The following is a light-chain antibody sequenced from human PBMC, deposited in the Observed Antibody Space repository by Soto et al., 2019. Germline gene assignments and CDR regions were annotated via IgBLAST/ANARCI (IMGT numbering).Light chain of an antibody. Sequence: QSALTQPASVSGSPGQSITISCTVTSSDIGDYNYVSWYQQHPGKAPKLMIYEVSNRPSGVSNRFSGSKFANTASLTISGLQAEDEADYYCSSYRSSTTYVFGTGTKLTVL. CDR3: SSYRSSTTYV. CDR2: EVS. V-gene: IGLV2-14*01. CDR1: SSDIGDYNY. J-gene: IGLJ1*01.